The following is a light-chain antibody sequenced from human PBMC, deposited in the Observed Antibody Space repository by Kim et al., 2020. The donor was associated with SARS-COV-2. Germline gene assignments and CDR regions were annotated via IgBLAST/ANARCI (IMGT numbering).Light chain of an antibody. CDR2: GAS. J-gene: IGKJ2*01. CDR1: QSVSSND. Sequence: LSPGESAPRSCRASQSVSSNDFAWYQQKPGRAPSLLIYGASSRATGIPDRFSGSGSGTDFTLTISRLEPEDFAVYYCQQYGRSPYTFGQGTKLEI. CDR3: QQYGRSPYT. V-gene: IGKV3-20*01.